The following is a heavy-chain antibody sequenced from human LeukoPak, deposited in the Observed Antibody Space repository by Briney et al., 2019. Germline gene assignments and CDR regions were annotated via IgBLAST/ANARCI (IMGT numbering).Heavy chain of an antibody. CDR2: INHSGST. V-gene: IGHV4-34*01. Sequence: SETLSLTCAVYGGSFSGYYWSWIRQPPGKGLEWIGEINHSGSTNYNPSLKSRVTISVDTSKNQFSLKLSSVTAADTAVYYCARGGLDSSGYYYYDFDYWGQGTLVTVSS. CDR1: GGSFSGYY. J-gene: IGHJ4*02. CDR3: ARGGLDSSGYYYYDFDY. D-gene: IGHD3-22*01.